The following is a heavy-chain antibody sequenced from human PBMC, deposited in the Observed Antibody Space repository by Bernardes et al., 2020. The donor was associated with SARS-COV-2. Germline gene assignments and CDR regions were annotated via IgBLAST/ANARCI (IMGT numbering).Heavy chain of an antibody. CDR3: ARRRDGGWHLEY. CDR2: IYRGGNT. Sequence: VGSLRLSCAASGFTVSDSYMTWVRQAPGKGLEWVSVIYRGGNTYYAYSVRGRFTISIDSSKNTLYLTMNSLRGQDTAVYYCARRRDGGWHLEYWGQGTLVTVSS. D-gene: IGHD6-19*01. V-gene: IGHV3-66*02. CDR1: GFTVSDSY. J-gene: IGHJ4*02.